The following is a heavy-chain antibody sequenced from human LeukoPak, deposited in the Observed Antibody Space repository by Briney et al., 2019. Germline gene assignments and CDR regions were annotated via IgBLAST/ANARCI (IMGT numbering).Heavy chain of an antibody. Sequence: GGSLRLSCVVPGLTFSKYEMNWVRQAPGKGLEWVSSITSGGTYTYYADSVKGRFTTSRDNAKNSLSLQLSSLRAEDTAVYYCARGHYDILTASYKWTPDYWGQGILVTVSS. CDR3: ARGHYDILTASYKWTPDY. CDR1: GLTFSKYE. J-gene: IGHJ4*02. D-gene: IGHD3-9*01. CDR2: ITSGGTYT. V-gene: IGHV3-21*06.